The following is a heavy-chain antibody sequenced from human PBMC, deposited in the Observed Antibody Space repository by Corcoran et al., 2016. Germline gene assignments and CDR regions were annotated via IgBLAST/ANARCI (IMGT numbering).Heavy chain of an antibody. V-gene: IGHV4-34*01. CDR3: ARRNYYDSSGYRGVDY. Sequence: QVQLQQWGAGLLKPSETLSLTCAVYGGSFSGYYWSWIRQPPGKGLEWIGEINHSGSTNYNPSLKSRVTISVDTSKNQFSLKLSSVTAADTAVYYCARRNYYDSSGYRGVDYWGQGTLVTVSS. CDR1: GGSFSGYY. J-gene: IGHJ4*02. CDR2: INHSGST. D-gene: IGHD3-22*01.